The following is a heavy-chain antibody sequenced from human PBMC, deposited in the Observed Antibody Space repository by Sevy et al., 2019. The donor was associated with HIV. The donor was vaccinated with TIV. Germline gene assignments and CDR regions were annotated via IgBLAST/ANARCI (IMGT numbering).Heavy chain of an antibody. D-gene: IGHD6-19*01. CDR2: IYHSGYS. J-gene: IGHJ4*02. CDR3: ARAIGTQVAGLYYFDY. Sequence: SETLSLTCAVSGYSISSDYYWGWIRQPPGKGLESIGSIYHSGYSYDNPSLKCRVTISVDTSKNQFSLKLSSVTAADTAVYYCARAIGTQVAGLYYFDYWGQGTLVTVSS. V-gene: IGHV4-38-2*01. CDR1: GYSISSDYY.